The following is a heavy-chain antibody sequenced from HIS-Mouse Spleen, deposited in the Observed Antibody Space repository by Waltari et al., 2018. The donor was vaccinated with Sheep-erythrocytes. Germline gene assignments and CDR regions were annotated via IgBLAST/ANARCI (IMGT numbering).Heavy chain of an antibody. V-gene: IGHV3-30*04. CDR1: GFTFSSYA. CDR2: ISYDGSNK. J-gene: IGHJ4*02. D-gene: IGHD6-19*01. Sequence: QPGRSLRLSCAASGFTFSSYAMHWVRQAPGKGLEWVAVISYDGSNKYYADSVKGRFTSSRDNSKNTLYLQMNSLRAEDTAVYYCARRHGSSGWLHLLYWGQGTLVTVSS. CDR3: ARRHGSSGWLHLLY.